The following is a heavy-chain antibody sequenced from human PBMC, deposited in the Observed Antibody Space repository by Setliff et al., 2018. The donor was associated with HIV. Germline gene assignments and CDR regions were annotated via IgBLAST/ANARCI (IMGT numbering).Heavy chain of an antibody. CDR1: GDSISSGSYY. D-gene: IGHD5-12*01. V-gene: IGHV4-61*09. Sequence: SETLSLTCSVSGDSISSGSYYWSWIRQPAGKGLEWIGQIYASGNTNYNPSLKSRVTMSVDTSKNQLSLELTSVTAADTAVYYCARHVVIVATRIDYWGQGTLVTVSS. CDR2: IYASGNT. J-gene: IGHJ4*02. CDR3: ARHVVIVATRIDY.